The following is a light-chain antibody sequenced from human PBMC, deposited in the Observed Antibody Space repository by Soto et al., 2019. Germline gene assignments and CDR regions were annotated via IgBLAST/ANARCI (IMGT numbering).Light chain of an antibody. J-gene: IGLJ1*01. Sequence: QSALTQPPSASGSPGQSVTISCTGTSSDVGGYNYVSWYQQHPGKAPKLMIYEVSKRPSGVPDRFSGPKSGNTASLAVSGPQAEDEADYYCSSYAGSNNYVLGTGTKVTVL. V-gene: IGLV2-8*01. CDR3: SSYAGSNNYV. CDR1: SSDVGGYNY. CDR2: EVS.